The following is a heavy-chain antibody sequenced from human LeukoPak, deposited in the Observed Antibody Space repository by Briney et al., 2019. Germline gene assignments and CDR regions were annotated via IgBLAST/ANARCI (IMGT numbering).Heavy chain of an antibody. D-gene: IGHD3-10*01. V-gene: IGHV4-59*01. Sequence: SETLSLTCTASGGSISSYYWSWIRQPPGKGLEWIGYIYYRGSTNYNPSLKSRVTISIETSKNQFSLKLSSVTAADTAVYYCARAPGGYGSGSRGAFDIWGQGTMDTVSS. CDR1: GGSISSYY. CDR3: ARAPGGYGSGSRGAFDI. CDR2: IYYRGST. J-gene: IGHJ3*02.